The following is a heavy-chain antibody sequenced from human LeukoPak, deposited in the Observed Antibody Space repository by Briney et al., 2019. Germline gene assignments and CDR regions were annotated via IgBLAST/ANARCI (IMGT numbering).Heavy chain of an antibody. CDR1: GFPISSHY. Sequence: PGGSLRLSCTASGFPISSHYISWVRQAPGKGLDGVSVIYRSGGTYFADSVKGRFTISRDDSKNTVSLQMNSLRAEDTAVYYCTRTIPPAHWGQGTLVTVSS. CDR3: TRTIPPAH. CDR2: IYRSGGT. J-gene: IGHJ4*02. V-gene: IGHV3-53*01. D-gene: IGHD5-24*01.